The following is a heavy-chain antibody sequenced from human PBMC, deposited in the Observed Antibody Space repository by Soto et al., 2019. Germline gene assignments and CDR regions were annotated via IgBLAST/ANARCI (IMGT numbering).Heavy chain of an antibody. Sequence: QVQLVQSGAEVKKPGSSVKVSCRASGGTFNSYTLSWVRQAPGQGFEWLGRFIPVLGVTNYAQKFQGRVTLAADKSPSTTYMELNNLTSEDTAVYYCARGAPAAGPWYNWFDPWGQGTLVTVSS. V-gene: IGHV1-69*02. CDR3: ARGAPAAGPWYNWFDP. CDR2: FIPVLGVT. CDR1: GGTFNSYT. D-gene: IGHD6-13*01. J-gene: IGHJ5*02.